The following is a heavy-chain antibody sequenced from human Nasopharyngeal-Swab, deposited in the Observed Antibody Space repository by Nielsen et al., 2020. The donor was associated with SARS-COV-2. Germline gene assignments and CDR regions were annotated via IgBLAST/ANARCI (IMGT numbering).Heavy chain of an antibody. V-gene: IGHV3-11*01. CDR3: ARDDYDFWSGKASYGMDV. J-gene: IGHJ6*02. CDR2: ISSSGSTI. D-gene: IGHD3-3*01. CDR1: GFTFSDYY. Sequence: GGSLRLPCAASGFTFSDYYMSWIRQAPGKGLEWVSYISSSGSTIYYADSVKGRFTISRDNAKNSLYLQMNSLRAEDTAVYYCARDDYDFWSGKASYGMDVWGQGTTVTVSS.